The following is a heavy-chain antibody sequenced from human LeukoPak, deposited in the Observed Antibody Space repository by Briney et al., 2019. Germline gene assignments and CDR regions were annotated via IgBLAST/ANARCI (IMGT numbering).Heavy chain of an antibody. CDR3: ARRYYSGSGSYPAHIDY. CDR1: AVSISGSNYY. CDR2: IYYSGST. V-gene: IGHV4-39*01. J-gene: IGHJ4*02. D-gene: IGHD3-10*01. Sequence: SETLSLTCTVSAVSISGSNYYWGWIRQPPGKGLEWIGSIYYSGSTYYNPSLKSRVTISVDTSKNHFSLKLSSVTAADTAVYYCARRYYSGSGSYPAHIDYWGQGTLVTVSS.